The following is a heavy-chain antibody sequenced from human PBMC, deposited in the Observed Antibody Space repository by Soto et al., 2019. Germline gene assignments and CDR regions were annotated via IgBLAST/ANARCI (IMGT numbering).Heavy chain of an antibody. CDR2: LYDIDGS. J-gene: IGHJ3*01. V-gene: IGHV3-53*01. CDR3: ATWHEREHAYAV. Sequence: DVQLVESGGGLIQPGESLRLSCAAFGFTISGKKYVAWVRQAPGKGLEWVSALYDIDGSFYADSVKGRFTTSSDSSKTTVYLQMNDLRPDDTAVYYCATWHEREHAYAVWGLETTVTVSS. D-gene: IGHD1-1*01. CDR1: GFTISGKKY.